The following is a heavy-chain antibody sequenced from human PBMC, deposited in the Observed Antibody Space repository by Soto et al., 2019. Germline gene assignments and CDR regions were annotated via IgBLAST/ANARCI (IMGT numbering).Heavy chain of an antibody. J-gene: IGHJ5*02. CDR3: VRDGSKTLRDWFDP. V-gene: IGHV4-4*07. CDR1: GGSISKFY. Sequence: QVQLQESGPGVVKPSETLSLSCSVSGGSISKFYWSWIRKTAGKGLEWMGRVYATGTTDYNPSLRSRVTMSVDISEKTFSLGLTSGTAADTGVYYCVRDGSKTLRDWFDPWGQGKLVTVSS. CDR2: VYATGTT.